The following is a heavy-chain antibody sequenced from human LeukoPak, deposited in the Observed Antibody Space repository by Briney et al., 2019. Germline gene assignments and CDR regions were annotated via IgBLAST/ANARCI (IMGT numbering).Heavy chain of an antibody. CDR2: ISGSGDST. V-gene: IGHV3-23*01. CDR3: AKDKNSGIAVAGTTPDY. J-gene: IGHJ4*02. D-gene: IGHD6-19*01. CDR1: GFTFSSYA. Sequence: PGGSLRLSCAASGFTFSSYAMSWVRQAPGKGLEWVSAISGSGDSTYYADSVKGRFTISRDNSKNTLYLQMNSLRAEDTAVYYCAKDKNSGIAVAGTTPDYWGQGTLVTVSS.